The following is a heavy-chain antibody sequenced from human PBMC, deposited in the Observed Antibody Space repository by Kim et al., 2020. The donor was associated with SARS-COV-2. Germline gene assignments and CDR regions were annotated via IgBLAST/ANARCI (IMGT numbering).Heavy chain of an antibody. CDR3: AAWGSTVGTQTILKKGIVDY. V-gene: IGHV3-30*04. Sequence: GGSLRLSCAASGFTFSSYAMHWVRQAPGKGLEWVAVISYDGSNKYYADSVKGRFTISRDNSKNTLYLQMNSLRAEDTAVYDCAAWGSTVGTQTILKKGIVDYWGEGALVTISS. CDR1: GFTFSSYA. CDR2: ISYDGSNK. J-gene: IGHJ4*02. D-gene: IGHD4-17*01.